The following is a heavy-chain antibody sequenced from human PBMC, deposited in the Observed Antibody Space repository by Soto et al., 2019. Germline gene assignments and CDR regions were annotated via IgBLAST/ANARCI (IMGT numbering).Heavy chain of an antibody. CDR2: INSDGSST. CDR1: GFTFSSYW. J-gene: IGHJ4*02. CDR3: ARGGYGSGVFDY. Sequence: GGSLRLSCAASGFTFSSYWMHWVRQAPGKGLVWVSRINSDGSSTSYADSVKGRFTISRDNAKNTLYLQMNSLRAEDTAVYYCARGGYGSGVFDYWGQGTLVTVSS. V-gene: IGHV3-74*01. D-gene: IGHD3-10*01.